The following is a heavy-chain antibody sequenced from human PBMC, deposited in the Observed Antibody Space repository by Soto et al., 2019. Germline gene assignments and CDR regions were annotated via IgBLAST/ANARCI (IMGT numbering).Heavy chain of an antibody. D-gene: IGHD5-12*01. CDR2: IYYSGST. Sequence: QVQLQESGPGLVKPSQTLSLTCTVSGGSISSGGYYWSWIRQHPGKGLEWIGYIYYSGSTYYNPSLKSRVTISVDTSKNQFSLKLSSVTAADTAVYYCARDRPSIKEDAFDIWGQGTMVTVSS. J-gene: IGHJ3*02. CDR1: GGSISSGGYY. V-gene: IGHV4-31*03. CDR3: ARDRPSIKEDAFDI.